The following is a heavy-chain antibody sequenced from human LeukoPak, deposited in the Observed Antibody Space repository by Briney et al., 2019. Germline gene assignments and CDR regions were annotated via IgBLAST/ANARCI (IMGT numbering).Heavy chain of an antibody. CDR1: GFTFSSYG. D-gene: IGHD2/OR15-2a*01. CDR3: AKVLSIYIPLDY. Sequence: PGGSLRLSCAASGFTFSSYGMHWVRQAPGKGLEWVSAISGSGGSTYYADSVKGRFTISRDNSKNTLYLQMDSLRAEDTAVYYCAKVLSIYIPLDYWGQGTLVTVSS. V-gene: IGHV3-23*01. J-gene: IGHJ4*02. CDR2: ISGSGGST.